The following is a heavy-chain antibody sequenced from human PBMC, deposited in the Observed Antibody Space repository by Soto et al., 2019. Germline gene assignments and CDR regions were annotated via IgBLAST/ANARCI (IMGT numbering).Heavy chain of an antibody. Sequence: QVQLVQSGAEVKKPGASVKVSCEVSGYTFASYGISWARQAPGQGLEWMGWINTYNGNINYAQKFQGRVTMTTDTSTSTAYMELRSLRSEDTALYYCAIERGGYKDFDYWGQGTLVTVSS. CDR1: GYTFASYG. V-gene: IGHV1-18*01. J-gene: IGHJ4*02. D-gene: IGHD1-26*01. CDR2: INTYNGNI. CDR3: AIERGGYKDFDY.